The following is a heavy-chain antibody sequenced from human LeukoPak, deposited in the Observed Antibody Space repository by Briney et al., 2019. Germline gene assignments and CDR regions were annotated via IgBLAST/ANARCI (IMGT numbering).Heavy chain of an antibody. D-gene: IGHD6-6*01. CDR2: ITGGGSR. V-gene: IGHV3-23*01. CDR3: ARERIAARPGAFDI. J-gene: IGHJ3*02. Sequence: GGSLRLSCAASGFTFKNYAMTWVRQAPGKGLQWVSGITGGGSRFYADSAKGRFTISRDNSKNTMSLEMNSLRAEDTAVYYCARERIAARPGAFDIWGQGTMVTVSS. CDR1: GFTFKNYA.